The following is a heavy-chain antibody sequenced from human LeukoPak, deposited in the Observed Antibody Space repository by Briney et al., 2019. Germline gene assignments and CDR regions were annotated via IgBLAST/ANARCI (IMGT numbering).Heavy chain of an antibody. J-gene: IGHJ6*03. CDR1: GFTVSSNY. Sequence: GGSLRLSCAASGFTVSSNYMSWVRQAPGKGLEWVSVIYSGGSTYYADSVKDRFTISRDNSKNTLYLQMNSLRAEDTAVYYCAKDSSYYYGSGSYQLYYYYYMDVWGKGTTVTISS. V-gene: IGHV3-66*02. CDR2: IYSGGST. CDR3: AKDSSYYYGSGSYQLYYYYYMDV. D-gene: IGHD3-10*01.